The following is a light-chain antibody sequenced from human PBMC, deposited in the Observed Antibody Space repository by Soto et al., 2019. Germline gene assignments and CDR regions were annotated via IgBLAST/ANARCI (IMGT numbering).Light chain of an antibody. V-gene: IGKV3-15*01. Sequence: EIVMTQSPATLSVSPGERATLSCRASQTISSNLAWSQQKPGQAPRLLIHGASTRAAGVPARFSGSGSGTEFTLTITSLQSEDFAVYYCQQYHNWPPQYTFGQGTQLQIK. CDR2: GAS. CDR3: QQYHNWPPQYT. J-gene: IGKJ2*01. CDR1: QTISSN.